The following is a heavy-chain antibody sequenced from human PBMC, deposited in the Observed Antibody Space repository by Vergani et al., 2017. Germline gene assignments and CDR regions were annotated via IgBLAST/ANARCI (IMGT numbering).Heavy chain of an antibody. Sequence: QVQLVQSGAEVRKPGASVKISCKASGYTFTGYYMHWVRQAPGQGLEWMGCINPNSAGTNYAPKFQGRVTMTRDTSISTAYMELSRLRADDTAVYYCAGYHGDERDYWGQGTLVTVSS. CDR3: AGYHGDERDY. CDR2: INPNSAGT. V-gene: IGHV1-2*02. J-gene: IGHJ4*02. CDR1: GYTFTGYY. D-gene: IGHD4-17*01.